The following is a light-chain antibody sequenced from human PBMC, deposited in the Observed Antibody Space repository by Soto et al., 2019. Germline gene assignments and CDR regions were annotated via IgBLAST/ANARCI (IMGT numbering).Light chain of an antibody. V-gene: IGKV1-12*01. CDR1: QPISSW. Sequence: IQVTQSPSSVSASVEDRVTITCRASQPISSWLAWYQQKPGQPPNLLIYSASTLRSGVPSRFSGSESGTLFTLTITNLQPEDFATYYCQQASSFPLTFGGGTKVEVK. CDR2: SAS. J-gene: IGKJ4*01. CDR3: QQASSFPLT.